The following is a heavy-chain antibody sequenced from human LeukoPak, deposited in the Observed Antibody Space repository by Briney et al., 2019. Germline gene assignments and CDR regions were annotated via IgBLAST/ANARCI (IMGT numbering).Heavy chain of an antibody. Sequence: GASVKVSCKASGGTFSSYAISWVRQAPGQGLEWMGRIIPIFGTANYAQKFQGRATITTDESTSTAYMELSSLRSEDTAVYYCARDKYSQTAAADNYWGQGTLVTVSS. CDR2: IIPIFGTA. D-gene: IGHD6-13*01. V-gene: IGHV1-69*05. CDR3: ARDKYSQTAAADNY. CDR1: GGTFSSYA. J-gene: IGHJ4*02.